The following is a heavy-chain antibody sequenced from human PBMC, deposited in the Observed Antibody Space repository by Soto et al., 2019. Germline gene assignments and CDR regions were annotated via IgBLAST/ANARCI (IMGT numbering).Heavy chain of an antibody. Sequence: ASVKVSCKASGYSFSSFGISWVRQAPGQGLEWVGWVSVPSGDTSSAQNFQGRVTVTTDTSTSTAYLEVGSLRSDDAAVYYCARTCRSGGSCYLEYWGEGTLVTVSS. CDR2: VSVPSGDT. CDR3: ARTCRSGGSCYLEY. D-gene: IGHD2-15*01. V-gene: IGHV1-18*01. CDR1: GYSFSSFG. J-gene: IGHJ4*02.